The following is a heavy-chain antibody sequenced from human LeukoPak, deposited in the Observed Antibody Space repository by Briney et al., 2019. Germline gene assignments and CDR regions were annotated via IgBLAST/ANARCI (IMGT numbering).Heavy chain of an antibody. Sequence: SETLSLTCSVSGDSISSYYWDWIRQPAGKGLEWIGRIYTSGNTNYSPSLKSRVTISVDTSKNQFSLKLSSVTAADTAVYYCARGSREMATIFDYWGQGTLVTVSS. CDR1: GDSISSYY. CDR2: IYTSGNT. CDR3: ARGSREMATIFDY. J-gene: IGHJ4*02. V-gene: IGHV4-4*07. D-gene: IGHD5-24*01.